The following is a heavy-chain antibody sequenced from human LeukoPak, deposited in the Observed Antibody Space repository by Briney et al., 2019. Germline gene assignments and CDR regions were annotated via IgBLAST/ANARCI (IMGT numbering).Heavy chain of an antibody. V-gene: IGHV3-23*01. CDR2: ISGSGGST. Sequence: GGSLRLSCAASGFTFSSYAMSWVRQAPRKGLEWVSAISGSGGSTYYADSVKGRFTISRDNSKNTLYLQMNSLRAEDTAVYYCAKTRSGYYSSNFDYWGQGTLVTVSS. J-gene: IGHJ4*02. CDR3: AKTRSGYYSSNFDY. CDR1: GFTFSSYA. D-gene: IGHD3-22*01.